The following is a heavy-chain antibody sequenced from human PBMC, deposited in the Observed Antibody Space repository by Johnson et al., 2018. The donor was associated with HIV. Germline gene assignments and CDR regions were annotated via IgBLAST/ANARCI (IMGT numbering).Heavy chain of an antibody. D-gene: IGHD3-3*01. CDR2: IYSGGST. Sequence: QVQLVESGGGVVQPGRSLRLSCAASGFTFSSYAMHWVRQAPGKGLEWVSVIYSGGSTYYADSVKGRFTISRDNSKNTLYLQMNSLRAEDTAVYYCARGGISDYDLAAFDIWGQGTMVTVSS. CDR1: GFTFSSYA. V-gene: IGHV3-NL1*01. CDR3: ARGGISDYDLAAFDI. J-gene: IGHJ3*02.